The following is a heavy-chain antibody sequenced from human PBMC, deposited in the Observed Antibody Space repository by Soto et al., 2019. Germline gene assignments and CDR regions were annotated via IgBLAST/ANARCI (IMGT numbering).Heavy chain of an antibody. CDR1: GGSISSSNW. CDR2: IYHSGST. CDR3: ARDRRIAAEGPDWFDP. Sequence: SETLSLTCAVSGGSISSSNWWSWVRQPPGKGLEWIGEIYHSGSTNYNPSLKSRVTISVDKSKNQFSLKLSSVTVADTAVYYCARDRRIAAEGPDWFDPWGQGTLVTVSS. D-gene: IGHD6-13*01. V-gene: IGHV4-4*02. J-gene: IGHJ5*02.